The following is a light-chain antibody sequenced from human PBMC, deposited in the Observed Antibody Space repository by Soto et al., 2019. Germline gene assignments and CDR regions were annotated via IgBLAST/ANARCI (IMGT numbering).Light chain of an antibody. CDR1: SSNIGAGYD. CDR3: QSSDTNLKGV. Sequence: QPVLTQPPSVSGAPGQRVTISCTGSSSNIGAGYDVHWYQQFPGTAPKLLIYANNNRPSGVPDRFSASKSGTSASLAITGLQADDEADYYCQSSDTNLKGVFGTGTKLTVL. CDR2: ANN. J-gene: IGLJ1*01. V-gene: IGLV1-40*01.